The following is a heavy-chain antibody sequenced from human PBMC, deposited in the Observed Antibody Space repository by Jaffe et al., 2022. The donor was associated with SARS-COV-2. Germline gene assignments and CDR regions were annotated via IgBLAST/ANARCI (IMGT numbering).Heavy chain of an antibody. V-gene: IGHV3-7*03. CDR2: IHPDGSEE. Sequence: EVLLVESGGGLVQPGGSLRVSCAASGFTFNNFWLTWVRQAPGKGLQWVATIHPDGSEEYYSDSVKGRFTISRDNAKNSLYLQMNSLRAEDAAIYYCAKHILGATCHWGQGTLVTVSS. CDR1: GFTFNNFW. J-gene: IGHJ4*02. CDR3: AKHILGATCH. D-gene: IGHD2-21*01.